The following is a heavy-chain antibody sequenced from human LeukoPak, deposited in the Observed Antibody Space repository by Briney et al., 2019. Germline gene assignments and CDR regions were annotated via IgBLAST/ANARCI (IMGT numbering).Heavy chain of an antibody. CDR2: IYYSGST. CDR3: ARRRVDGYNYAFDY. J-gene: IGHJ4*02. Sequence: SETLSLTCTVSGGSISSGVYYWSWIRQHPGKGLEWIGYIYYSGSTYYNPSLKSRVTISVDTSKSQFSLKLSSVTAADTAVYYCARRRVDGYNYAFDYWGQGTLVTVSS. V-gene: IGHV4-31*03. D-gene: IGHD5-24*01. CDR1: GGSISSGVYY.